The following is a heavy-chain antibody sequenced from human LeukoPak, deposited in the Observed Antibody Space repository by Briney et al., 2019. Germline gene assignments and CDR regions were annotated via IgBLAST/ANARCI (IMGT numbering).Heavy chain of an antibody. V-gene: IGHV1-18*01. CDR2: ISAYNGNT. Sequence: ASVKVSCKASGYTFTSYGISGVRQAPGQGLEGMGWISAYNGNTNYEQKLQGRVTMTTDTSTSTAYMELRSLRSDDTAVYYCARGGLLWFGELPYYMDVWGKGTTVTISS. CDR3: ARGGLLWFGELPYYMDV. CDR1: GYTFTSYG. D-gene: IGHD3-10*01. J-gene: IGHJ6*03.